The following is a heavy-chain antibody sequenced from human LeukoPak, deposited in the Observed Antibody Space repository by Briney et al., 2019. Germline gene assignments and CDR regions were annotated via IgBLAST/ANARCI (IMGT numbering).Heavy chain of an antibody. D-gene: IGHD2-15*01. CDR1: GYTFTAYY. V-gene: IGHV1-2*04. CDR2: INPNSGGT. J-gene: IGHJ1*01. CDR3: ARDAASGYCSGGSCYSGHFQH. Sequence: ASVKVSCKASGYTFTAYYMHWLRQAPGQGLEWMGWINPNSGGTNYAQNFQGWVTMTRDTSINTAYMELSRLRSDDTAVYYCARDAASGYCSGGSCYSGHFQHWGQGTLVTVSS.